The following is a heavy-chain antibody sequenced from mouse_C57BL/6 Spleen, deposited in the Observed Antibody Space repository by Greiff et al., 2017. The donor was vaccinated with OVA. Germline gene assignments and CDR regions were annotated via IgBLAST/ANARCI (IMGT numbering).Heavy chain of an antibody. V-gene: IGHV1-80*01. D-gene: IGHD3-2*02. CDR2: IYPGDGDT. CDR3: ARARSSGFWFAD. CDR1: GYAFSSYW. Sequence: QVQLQQSGAELVKPGASVKISCKASGYAFSSYWMNWVKQRPGKGLEWIGQIYPGDGDTNSNGKFKGKATLTADKSSSTAYMQLISLTSEDSAVYICARARSSGFWFADWGQGTLVTVSA. J-gene: IGHJ3*01.